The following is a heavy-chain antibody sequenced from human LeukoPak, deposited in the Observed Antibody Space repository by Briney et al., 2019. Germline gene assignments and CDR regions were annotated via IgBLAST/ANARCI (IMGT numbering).Heavy chain of an antibody. CDR2: IVPSGST. D-gene: IGHD6-25*01. Sequence: SETLSLTCTVSGASIRNYYWSWIRQPAGKGLEWIGRIVPSGSTNYNPSLKSRVTMSVDTSKNQFSLKLNSVTATDTAVYYCAKEGAAPGPDFDYWGQGTLVIVSS. J-gene: IGHJ4*02. CDR3: AKEGAAPGPDFDY. CDR1: GASIRNYY. V-gene: IGHV4-4*07.